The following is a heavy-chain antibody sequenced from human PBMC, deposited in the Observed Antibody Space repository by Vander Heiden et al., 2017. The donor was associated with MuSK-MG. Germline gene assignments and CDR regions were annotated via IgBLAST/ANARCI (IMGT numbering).Heavy chain of an antibody. CDR1: GYSISSGYY. Sequence: QVQLQESGPGLVKPSETLSLTCTVSGYSISSGYYWGWIRQPPGKGLEWIGSIYHSGSTYYNPSLKSRVTISVDTSKNQFSLKLSSVTAADTAVYYCARSFTVGGGIVKEAFDIWGQGTMVTVSS. D-gene: IGHD3-16*02. CDR2: IYHSGST. CDR3: ARSFTVGGGIVKEAFDI. V-gene: IGHV4-38-2*02. J-gene: IGHJ3*02.